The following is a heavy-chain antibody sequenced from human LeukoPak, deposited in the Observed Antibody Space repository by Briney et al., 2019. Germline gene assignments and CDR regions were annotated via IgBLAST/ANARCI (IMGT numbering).Heavy chain of an antibody. Sequence: SGGSLRLSCAASGFTFGSYSMNWVRQAPGKGLEWVSYISSSSSTIYYADSVKGRFTISRDNAKDSLYLQMNSLRAEDTAVYYCARGLMPYYYYYMDVWGKGTTVTVSS. CDR3: ARGLMPYYYYYMDV. CDR1: GFTFGSYS. D-gene: IGHD2-2*01. CDR2: ISSSSSTI. J-gene: IGHJ6*03. V-gene: IGHV3-48*01.